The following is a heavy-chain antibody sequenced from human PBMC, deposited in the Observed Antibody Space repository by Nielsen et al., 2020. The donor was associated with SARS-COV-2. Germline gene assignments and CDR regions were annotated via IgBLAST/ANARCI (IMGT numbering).Heavy chain of an antibody. J-gene: IGHJ3*02. V-gene: IGHV4-39*01. CDR3: ARLTNTAMVRDAFDI. D-gene: IGHD5-18*01. Sequence: SETLSLTCTVSGGSISSSSYYWGWIRQPPGKGLEWIGSIYYSGSTYYNPSLKSRVTISVDTSKNQFSLKLSSVTAADTAVYYCARLTNTAMVRDAFDIWGQGTMVTVSS. CDR2: IYYSGST. CDR1: GGSISSSSYY.